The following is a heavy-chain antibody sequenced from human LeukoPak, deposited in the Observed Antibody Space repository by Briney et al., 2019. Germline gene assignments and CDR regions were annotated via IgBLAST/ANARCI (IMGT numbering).Heavy chain of an antibody. CDR1: GGSISSRNW. D-gene: IGHD4-23*01. Sequence: SEALSLTCAVSGGSISSRNWWSWVRQPPGKGLEWIGEIYHSGSTNYNPSLKTRVTISVDKSKNQFSLKLSSVTAADTAVYYCARDRLRWPKIDYWGQGTLVTVSS. CDR2: IYHSGST. J-gene: IGHJ4*02. V-gene: IGHV4-4*02. CDR3: ARDRLRWPKIDY.